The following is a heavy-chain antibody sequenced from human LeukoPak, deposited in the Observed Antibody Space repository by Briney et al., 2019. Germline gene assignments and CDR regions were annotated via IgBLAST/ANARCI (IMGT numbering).Heavy chain of an antibody. CDR1: GFTFSSYA. CDR3: AKDLAVARTLYYYGMDV. V-gene: IGHV3-23*01. J-gene: IGHJ6*02. CDR2: ISGSGGST. D-gene: IGHD6-19*01. Sequence: GASLRLSCAASGFTFSSYAMSWVRQAPGKGLEWVSAISGSGGSTYYADSVKGRFTISRDNSKNTLYLQMNSLRAEDTAVYYCAKDLAVARTLYYYGMDVWGQGTTVTVSS.